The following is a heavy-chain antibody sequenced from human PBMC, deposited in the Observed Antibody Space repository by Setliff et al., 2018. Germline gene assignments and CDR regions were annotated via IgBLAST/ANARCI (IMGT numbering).Heavy chain of an antibody. D-gene: IGHD6-19*01. CDR3: ASDRLQTRSAVAGTIGDY. CDR1: GFTFTSSG. CDR2: IVVGSGNT. V-gene: IGHV1-58*01. J-gene: IGHJ4*02. Sequence: ASVKVSCKASGFTFTSSGLQWVRQARGQRLEWIGWIVVGSGNTNYAEKFQERVTFTRDTSTSTVYMELSSLRSEDTAVYYCASDRLQTRSAVAGTIGDYWGQGTLVTVSS.